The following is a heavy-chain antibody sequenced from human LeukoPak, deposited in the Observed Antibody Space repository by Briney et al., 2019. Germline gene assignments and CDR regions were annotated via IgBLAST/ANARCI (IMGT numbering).Heavy chain of an antibody. CDR2: ISGIGATT. D-gene: IGHD4-17*01. J-gene: IGHJ1*01. CDR3: ARDLTAVTTAYFQH. Sequence: GGSLRLSCAASGFTFSDSAMSWVRQAPGKGLEWVSAISGIGATTYYADSVKGRFTISRDNSKNTLYLQMNSLRAEDKAVYYCARDLTAVTTAYFQHWGQGTLVTVSS. V-gene: IGHV3-23*01. CDR1: GFTFSDSA.